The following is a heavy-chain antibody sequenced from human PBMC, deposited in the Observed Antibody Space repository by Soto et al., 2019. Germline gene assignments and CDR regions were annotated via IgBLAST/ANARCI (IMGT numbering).Heavy chain of an antibody. J-gene: IGHJ3*02. V-gene: IGHV1-46*01. CDR3: AWLPPTRVDAFDI. CDR2: INPSGGST. Sequence: QVQLVQSGAEVKKPGASVKVSCKASGYTFTSYYMHWVRQAPGQGLEWMGIINPSGGSTSYAQKFQGRVTMTRDTSTSTVYMELSSLRSEDTAVYYCAWLPPTRVDAFDIWGQGTMVTVSS. D-gene: IGHD5-12*01. CDR1: GYTFTSYY.